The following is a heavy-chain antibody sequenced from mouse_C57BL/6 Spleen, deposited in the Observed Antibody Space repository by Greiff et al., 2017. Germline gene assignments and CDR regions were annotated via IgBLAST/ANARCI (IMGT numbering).Heavy chain of an antibody. CDR3: ARGGRDYAMDY. CDR1: GYAFSSSW. Sequence: VQVVESGPELVKPGASVKISCKASGYAFSSSWMNWVKQRPGKGLEWIGRIYPGDGDTNYNGKFKGKATLTVDKSSSTAYMQLRSLTSADSAVYYCARGGRDYAMDYWGQGTSVTVSS. V-gene: IGHV1-82*01. J-gene: IGHJ4*01. CDR2: IYPGDGDT.